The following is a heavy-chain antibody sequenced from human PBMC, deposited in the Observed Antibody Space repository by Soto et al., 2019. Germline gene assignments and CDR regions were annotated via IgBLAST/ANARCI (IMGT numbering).Heavy chain of an antibody. CDR3: VRDASGIRGYGH. D-gene: IGHD2-15*01. CDR1: GFTFSDYY. Sequence: QVQLVESGGGLVKPGGSLRLSCAASGFTFSDYYMNWVRQAPEKGLEWLSYISSDSVDINYADSVKGRFTISRVNADNSVYLQMNSLRAEDTAVYYCVRDASGIRGYGHWGQGTLVTVSP. CDR2: ISSDSVDI. J-gene: IGHJ4*02. V-gene: IGHV3-11*05.